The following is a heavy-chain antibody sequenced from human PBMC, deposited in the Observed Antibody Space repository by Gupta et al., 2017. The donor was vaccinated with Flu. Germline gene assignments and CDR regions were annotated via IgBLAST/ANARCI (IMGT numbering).Heavy chain of an antibody. Sequence: EVQLVESGGGLVQPGGSLRLSCAASGFTFSSYWMHWVRQAPGKGRVWVSRTNSDGSSTSYADSVKGRFTISRDNAKNTLYLQMNSLRAEDTAVYYCAREHYYGSGSYPRVEYYYGMDVWGQGTTVTVSS. J-gene: IGHJ6*02. V-gene: IGHV3-74*01. CDR2: TNSDGSST. D-gene: IGHD3-10*01. CDR3: AREHYYGSGSYPRVEYYYGMDV. CDR1: GFTFSSYW.